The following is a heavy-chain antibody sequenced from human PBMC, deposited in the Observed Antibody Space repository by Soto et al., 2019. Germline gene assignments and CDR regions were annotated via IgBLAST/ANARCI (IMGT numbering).Heavy chain of an antibody. CDR1: GGSFSGYY. J-gene: IGHJ4*02. CDR2: INHSGST. CDR3: ARERSGIAARPSDY. V-gene: IGHV4-34*01. D-gene: IGHD6-6*01. Sequence: SETLSLTCAVYGGSFSGYYWSWIRQPPGKGLEWIGEINHSGSTNYNPSLKSRVTISVDTSKNQFSLKLSSVTAADTAVYYCARERSGIAARPSDYWGQGTLVTVSS.